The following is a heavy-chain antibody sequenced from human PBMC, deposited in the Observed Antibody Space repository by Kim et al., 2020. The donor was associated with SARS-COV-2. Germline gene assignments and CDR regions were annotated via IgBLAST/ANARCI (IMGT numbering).Heavy chain of an antibody. CDR3: ARGVSSAWTLRAWFDP. CDR1: GGSISSSSW. D-gene: IGHD6-19*01. J-gene: IGHJ5*02. CDR2: IDHSGST. V-gene: IGHV4-4*02. Sequence: SETLSLTCAVSGGSISSSSWWSWVRQFPGKGLEWIGEIDHSGSTNYNASLKSRVTISVDKSKNQFSLKLRSVPAADTAVYYCARGVSSAWTLRAWFDP.